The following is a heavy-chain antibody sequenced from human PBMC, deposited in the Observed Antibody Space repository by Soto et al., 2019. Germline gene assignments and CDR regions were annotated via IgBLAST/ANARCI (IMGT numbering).Heavy chain of an antibody. V-gene: IGHV4-39*01. CDR2: IYYSGST. Sequence: PSETLSLTCTVSGGSISSSSYYWGWIRQPPGKGLEWIGSIYYSGSTYYNQSLKNRVTISVDTSKNKYSLKLSTVTAADTAVYYCARDIVATRDAFDIWGQGTMVT. D-gene: IGHD5-12*01. J-gene: IGHJ3*02. CDR3: ARDIVATRDAFDI. CDR1: GGSISSSSYY.